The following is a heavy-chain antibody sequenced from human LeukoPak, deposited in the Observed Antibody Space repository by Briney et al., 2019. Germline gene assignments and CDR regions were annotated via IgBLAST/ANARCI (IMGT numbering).Heavy chain of an antibody. V-gene: IGHV4-4*07. CDR3: AREWTAAAGTGIRHYYGMDV. CDR2: IQSSGST. D-gene: IGHD6-13*01. J-gene: IGHJ6*02. CDR1: SGSISNYY. Sequence: SETLSLTCTVSSGSISNYYWSWIRQPAGKGLEWIGRIQSSGSTNYNPSLKSRVTMSVDTSKNQFSLKLSSVTAADTAVYYCAREWTAAAGTGIRHYYGMDVWGQGTTVTVSS.